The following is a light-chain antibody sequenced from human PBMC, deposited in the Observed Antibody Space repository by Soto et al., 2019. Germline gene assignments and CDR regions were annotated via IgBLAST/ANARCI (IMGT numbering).Light chain of an antibody. CDR2: EKS. J-gene: IGKJ4*01. CDR3: QQYSAHPLP. V-gene: IGKV1-9*01. Sequence: DIQLTKSPSVLSASVGDRVSISCRASQDIGHNLNWYQQKPGRAPKLLIFEKSTLLYGVPSKFSGSGSGTEFTLTISSLQPEEFATYFCQQYSAHPLPFGGGTRVEIK. CDR1: QDIGHN.